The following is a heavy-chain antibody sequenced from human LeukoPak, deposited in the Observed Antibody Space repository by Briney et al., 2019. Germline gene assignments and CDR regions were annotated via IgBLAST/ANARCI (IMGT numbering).Heavy chain of an antibody. V-gene: IGHV3-23*01. CDR2: VSGSGDTT. CDR1: GFTFSGHG. J-gene: IGHJ4*02. CDR3: AKARGFAEFDY. D-gene: IGHD3-10*01. Sequence: QPGGSLRLSCAASGFTFSGHGMRWVRQAPGKGLELVAAVSGSGDTTYYADSVKGRFTISRDNSKNTLYLQMNSLRAEDTALYFCAKARGFAEFDYWGQGTLVTVSS.